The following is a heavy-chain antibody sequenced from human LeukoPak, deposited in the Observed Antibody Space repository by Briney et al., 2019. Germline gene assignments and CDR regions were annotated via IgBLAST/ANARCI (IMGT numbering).Heavy chain of an antibody. Sequence: GGSLRLSCVVSGFIVSGDYMSWVRQAPGKGLEWVSAISGSGGSTYYADSVKGRFTISRDNSKNTLYLQMNSLRAEDTAVYYCAKSFLGAYCGGDCYWYYFDYWGQGTLVTVSS. J-gene: IGHJ4*02. D-gene: IGHD2-21*02. CDR3: AKSFLGAYCGGDCYWYYFDY. V-gene: IGHV3-23*01. CDR2: ISGSGGST. CDR1: GFIVSGDY.